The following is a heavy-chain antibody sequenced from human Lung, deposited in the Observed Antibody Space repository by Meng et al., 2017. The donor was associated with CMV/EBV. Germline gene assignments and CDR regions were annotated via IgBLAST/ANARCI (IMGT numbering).Heavy chain of an antibody. D-gene: IGHD2-15*01. J-gene: IGHJ5*02. CDR1: SYA. CDR3: GRYTDIVSVIAATRDYWFDP. CDR2: IIPILAIA. Sequence: SYAITWVRQAPEQGLEWVGTIIPILAIAKYAQKFQGRITITADETSSTVYMELSSLRSDDTAVYYCGRYTDIVSVIAATRDYWFDPWGQGTLVTVSS. V-gene: IGHV1-69*04.